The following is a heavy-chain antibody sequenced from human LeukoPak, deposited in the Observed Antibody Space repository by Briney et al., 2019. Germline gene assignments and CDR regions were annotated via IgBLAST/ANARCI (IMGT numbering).Heavy chain of an antibody. CDR3: ARAAGSDSRDYFDY. CDR1: GYIFTGYY. CDR2: INPNSGGT. Sequence: ASVKVSCKASGYIFTGYYMHWVRQAPGRGLEWMGWINPNSGGTNYAQKFQGRVTMTRDTSIGTAYMELSGLRSDDTAVYYCARAAGSDSRDYFDYWGQGTLVTVSS. D-gene: IGHD2-21*02. V-gene: IGHV1-2*02. J-gene: IGHJ4*02.